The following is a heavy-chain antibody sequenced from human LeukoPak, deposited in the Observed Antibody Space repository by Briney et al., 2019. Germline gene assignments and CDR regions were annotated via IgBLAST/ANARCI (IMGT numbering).Heavy chain of an antibody. CDR3: ARDGYSSGRYNWFDP. V-gene: IGHV4-59*01. CDR2: IYYSGST. D-gene: IGHD6-19*01. Sequence: SETLSLTCAVYGGSFSGYYWSWIRQPPGKGLEWIGYIYYSGSTNYNPSLKSRVTISVDTSKNQFSLKLSSVTAADTAVYYCARDGYSSGRYNWFDPWGQGTLVTVSS. J-gene: IGHJ5*02. CDR1: GGSFSGYY.